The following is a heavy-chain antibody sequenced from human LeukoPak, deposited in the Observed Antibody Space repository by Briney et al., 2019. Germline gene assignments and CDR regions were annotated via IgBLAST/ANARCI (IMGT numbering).Heavy chain of an antibody. CDR3: AGRGLIAAAGYYYYGMDV. D-gene: IGHD6-13*01. Sequence: SETLSLTCTVSGGSISSYYWSWIRQPPGKGLEWIGYIYYSGSTNYNPSLKSRVTISVDTSKNQFSLKLSSVTAADTAVYYCAGRGLIAAAGYYYYGMDVWGQGTTVTVSS. V-gene: IGHV4-59*01. J-gene: IGHJ6*02. CDR2: IYYSGST. CDR1: GGSISSYY.